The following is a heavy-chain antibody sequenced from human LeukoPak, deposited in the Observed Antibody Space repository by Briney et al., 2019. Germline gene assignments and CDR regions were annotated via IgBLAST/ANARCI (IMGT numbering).Heavy chain of an antibody. D-gene: IGHD3-10*01. J-gene: IGHJ4*02. CDR2: INPNSGGT. V-gene: IGHV1-2*02. CDR1: GYTFTGYY. Sequence: ASVKVSCKASGYTFTGYYMHWVRQAPGQGLEWMGWINPNSGGTNYAQKFQGRVTMTRDTSISTAYMELSRLRSDDTAVYYCAKDPRLRSYGSGSHHFDYWGQGTLVTVSS. CDR3: AKDPRLRSYGSGSHHFDY.